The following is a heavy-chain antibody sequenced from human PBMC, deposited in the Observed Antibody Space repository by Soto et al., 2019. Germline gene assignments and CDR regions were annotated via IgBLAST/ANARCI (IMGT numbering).Heavy chain of an antibody. J-gene: IGHJ4*02. D-gene: IGHD6-19*01. CDR3: AKDSLGKQWLVPSFDY. Sequence: EVQLLESGGGLVQPGGSLRLSCAASGFTFSSYAMSWVRQAPGKGLEWVSAISGSGGSTYYADSVKGRFTISRDNSKNTLYLQMNSLRAEDTAVYYCAKDSLGKQWLVPSFDYWGQGTLVTVSS. CDR2: ISGSGGST. V-gene: IGHV3-23*01. CDR1: GFTFSSYA.